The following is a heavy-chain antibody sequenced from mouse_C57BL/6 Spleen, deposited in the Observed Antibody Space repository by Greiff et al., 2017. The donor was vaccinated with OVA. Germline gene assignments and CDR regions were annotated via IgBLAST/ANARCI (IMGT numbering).Heavy chain of an antibody. CDR2: IRNKANGYTT. J-gene: IGHJ3*01. Sequence: EVHLVESGGGLVQPGGSLSLSCAASGFTFTDYYMSWVRQPPGKALEWLGFIRNKANGYTTEYSASVKGRFTISRDNSQSILYLQMNALRAEDSATYYCARSYYYGSSFAYWGQGTLVTVSA. V-gene: IGHV7-3*01. CDR1: GFTFTDYY. CDR3: ARSYYYGSSFAY. D-gene: IGHD1-1*01.